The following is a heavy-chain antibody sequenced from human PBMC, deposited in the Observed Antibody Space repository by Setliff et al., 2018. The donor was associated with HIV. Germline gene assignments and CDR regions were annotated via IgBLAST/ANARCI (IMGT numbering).Heavy chain of an antibody. CDR2: IYYSGST. Sequence: SETLSLTCTVSGGSISSHYWSWIRQPPGKGLEWIGYIYYSGSTNYNPSLKSRVTISVDTSKNHVSLRLSSVTAADTGVYYCARHRDPPGTSWIYYYYYMDLWGGGTTVTVSS. CDR1: GGSISSHY. CDR3: ARHRDPPGTSWIYYYYYMDL. J-gene: IGHJ6*03. D-gene: IGHD6-13*01. V-gene: IGHV4-59*08.